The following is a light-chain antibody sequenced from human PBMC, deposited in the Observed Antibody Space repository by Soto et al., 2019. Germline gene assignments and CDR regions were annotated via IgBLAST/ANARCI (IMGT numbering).Light chain of an antibody. CDR3: QQHGISHIT. CDR2: DAS. Sequence: VLTQSPGTLSLSPGGSATLSCRASQNINNNYLAWYQHKPGQAPRLLMYDASLRATGVPDRFSGSGSGTDFTLTITRLEPDDSEVYYCQQHGISHITFGQGTRLDIX. J-gene: IGKJ5*01. V-gene: IGKV3-20*01. CDR1: QNINNNY.